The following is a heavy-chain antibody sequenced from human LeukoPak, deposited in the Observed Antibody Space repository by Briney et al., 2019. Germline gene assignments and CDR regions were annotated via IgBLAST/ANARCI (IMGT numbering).Heavy chain of an antibody. CDR3: AKGSGAFDI. V-gene: IGHV3-30-3*01. Sequence: GGSLRLSCAASGFMFSDYAMYWVRQAPGKGLEWVAFMSYDGSTKYYADPMKGRFTISRDISKNTLFLQMDSLRAEDSAVYYCAKGSGAFDIWGQGTMVTVSS. CDR1: GFMFSDYA. J-gene: IGHJ3*02. CDR2: MSYDGSTK.